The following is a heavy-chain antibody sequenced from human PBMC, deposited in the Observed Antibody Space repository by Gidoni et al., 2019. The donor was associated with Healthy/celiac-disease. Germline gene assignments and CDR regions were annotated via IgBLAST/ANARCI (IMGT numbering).Heavy chain of an antibody. V-gene: IGHV4-59*01. CDR3: ARDRRAYYYGSGSYSLFDY. CDR2: IYYSGST. Sequence: QVQLQESGPGLVKPSETLSLTCTVSGGSISSYYWSWIRQPPGKGLEWIGYIYYSGSTNYNPSLKSRVTISVDTSKNQFSLKLSSVTAADTAVYYCARDRRAYYYGSGSYSLFDYWGQGTLVTVSS. J-gene: IGHJ4*02. D-gene: IGHD3-10*01. CDR1: GGSISSYY.